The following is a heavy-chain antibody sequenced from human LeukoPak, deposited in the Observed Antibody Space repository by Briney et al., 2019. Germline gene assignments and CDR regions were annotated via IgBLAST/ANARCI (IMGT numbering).Heavy chain of an antibody. CDR2: INSGGTT. CDR1: GFTGSSNY. Sequence: GGSLRLSCAASGFTGSSNYMAWVRQAPGKGLEWVSFINSGGTTNHADSVKGRFTISRDYSKNTLNLQMNSLRAEDTAVYYCATIVSDSSGWYHFDHWGQGALVTVSS. V-gene: IGHV3-66*01. D-gene: IGHD6-19*01. J-gene: IGHJ4*02. CDR3: ATIVSDSSGWYHFDH.